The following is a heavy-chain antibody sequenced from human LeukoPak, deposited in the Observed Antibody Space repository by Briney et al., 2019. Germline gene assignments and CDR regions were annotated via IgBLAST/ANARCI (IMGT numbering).Heavy chain of an antibody. CDR2: INHSGST. J-gene: IGHJ5*02. D-gene: IGHD3-3*01. V-gene: IGHV4-34*01. CDR3: ARSSYDFWSGYYTA. Sequence: PSETLSLTCAVYGGSFSGYYWSWIRQPPGKGLDWIGEINHSGSTNYNPSLKSRVTISVDTSKNQFSLKLSSVTAADTAVYYCARSSYDFWSGYYTAWGQGTLVTVSS. CDR1: GGSFSGYY.